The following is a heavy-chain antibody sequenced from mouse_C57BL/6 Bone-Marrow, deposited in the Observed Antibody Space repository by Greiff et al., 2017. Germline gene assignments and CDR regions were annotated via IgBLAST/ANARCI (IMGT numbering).Heavy chain of an antibody. J-gene: IGHJ3*01. Sequence: EVQLQQSGAELVKPGASVKLSCTASGFNIKDYYMHWVKQRTEKGLEWIGRIDPADGATKYAPKLQGKATITAATSSNTAYLQRSSLTSEDTAVYYCARDYGSSPWFAYWGQGTLVTVSA. CDR3: ARDYGSSPWFAY. CDR1: GFNIKDYY. D-gene: IGHD1-1*01. V-gene: IGHV14-2*01. CDR2: IDPADGAT.